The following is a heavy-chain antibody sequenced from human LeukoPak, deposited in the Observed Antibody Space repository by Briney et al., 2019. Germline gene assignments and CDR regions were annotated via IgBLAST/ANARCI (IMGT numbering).Heavy chain of an antibody. D-gene: IGHD3-16*02. V-gene: IGHV3-23*01. Sequence: GGSLRLSCTASGFTFRSYAMSWVRQAPGKGLEWVSGISGSGGSTYYADSVKGRITISRDNSKNTLYLQMNSLRAEDTAVYYCAKHWGGNRSDTSFDYWGQGTLVTVSS. J-gene: IGHJ4*02. CDR2: ISGSGGST. CDR3: AKHWGGNRSDTSFDY. CDR1: GFTFRSYA.